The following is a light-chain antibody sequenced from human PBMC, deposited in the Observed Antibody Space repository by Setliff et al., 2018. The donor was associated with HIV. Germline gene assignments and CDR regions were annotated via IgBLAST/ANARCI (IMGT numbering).Light chain of an antibody. J-gene: IGLJ1*01. Sequence: QPVLTHPASVSGSPGQSITISCTGTSSDVGSYNFVSWYQQQPGKAPKLILYEVSKWPSGVSNHFSGSKSGNTASLTISGLQTEDEAEYYCCSYASSGSLVFGTGTKVTVL. CDR2: EVS. CDR3: CSYASSGSLV. V-gene: IGLV2-23*02. CDR1: SSDVGSYNF.